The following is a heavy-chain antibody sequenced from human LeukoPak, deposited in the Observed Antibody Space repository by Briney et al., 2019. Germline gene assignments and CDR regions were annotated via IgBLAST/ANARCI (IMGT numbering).Heavy chain of an antibody. Sequence: SVTVYCKVYGYTLTSYALHWVRQAPGQLLEWMEWINAGNGNTKYSQKLQGRVTITRDTSAYTAYMELSSLRSEHTAGYYCARDQRRFGELSFVHWDQGTLVTVSS. J-gene: IGHJ4*02. CDR3: ARDQRRFGELSFVH. CDR2: INAGNGNT. D-gene: IGHD3-10*01. CDR1: GYTLTSYA. V-gene: IGHV1-3*01.